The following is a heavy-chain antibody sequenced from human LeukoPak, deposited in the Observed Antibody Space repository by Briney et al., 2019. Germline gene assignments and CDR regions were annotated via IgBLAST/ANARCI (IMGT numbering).Heavy chain of an antibody. CDR2: IYPADSDT. Sequence: GESLKISCKGSGYSFTTYWIGWVRQVPGKGLEWMGIIYPADSDTRDSPSFQGQVTISADKSINTAYLQWSSLKASDTAMYYCARRPYCTTTSCYDFDYWGQGTLVTVSS. V-gene: IGHV5-51*01. J-gene: IGHJ4*02. CDR1: GYSFTTYW. D-gene: IGHD2-2*01. CDR3: ARRPYCTTTSCYDFDY.